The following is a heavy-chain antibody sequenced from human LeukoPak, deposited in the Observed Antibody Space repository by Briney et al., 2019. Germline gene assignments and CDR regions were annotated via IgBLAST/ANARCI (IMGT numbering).Heavy chain of an antibody. CDR1: GYTLTAYY. Sequence: ASVQVSFTASGYTLTAYYIHWVRQAPGQGLEWMGWMNPHSGGTTYAQKFRARVTMTTDTTINTAYLELTGLTSDDTALYYCARAERTVSGLDVWGQGTTVTVSS. J-gene: IGHJ6*02. V-gene: IGHV1-2*02. CDR3: ARAERTVSGLDV. CDR2: MNPHSGGT. D-gene: IGHD2-2*01.